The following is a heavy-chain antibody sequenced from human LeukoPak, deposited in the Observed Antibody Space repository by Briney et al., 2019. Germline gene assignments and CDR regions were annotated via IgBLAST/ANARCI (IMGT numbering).Heavy chain of an antibody. CDR1: GYTFTNYD. J-gene: IGHJ4*02. CDR2: ISAYNANT. Sequence: VASVKVSCKASGYTFTNYDITWVRQAPGQGLEWMGWISAYNANTNSAQKLQGRVTMTRATSTSTASMELRSLRSDDTAVYYCASRVRGYSYGYTLDYWGQGTLVTVSS. D-gene: IGHD5-18*01. CDR3: ASRVRGYSYGYTLDY. V-gene: IGHV1-18*01.